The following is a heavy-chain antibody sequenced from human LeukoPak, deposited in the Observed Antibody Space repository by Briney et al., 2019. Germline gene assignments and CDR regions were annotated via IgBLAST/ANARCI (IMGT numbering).Heavy chain of an antibody. J-gene: IGHJ4*02. CDR2: INHSGST. CDR3: ASGTDSRKLGY. D-gene: IGHD3-22*01. V-gene: IGHV4-34*01. CDR1: GGSFSGYY. Sequence: KPSETLSLTCAVYGGSFSGYYWSWIRQPPGKGLEWIGEINHSGSTNYNPSLKSRVTISVDTSKNQFSLKLSSVTAADTAVYYCASGTDSRKLGYWGQGTLVTVSS.